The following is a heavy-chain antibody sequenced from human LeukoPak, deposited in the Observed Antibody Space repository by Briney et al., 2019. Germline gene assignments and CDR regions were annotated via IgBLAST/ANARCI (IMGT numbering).Heavy chain of an antibody. CDR3: ARQGIFCSGGSCYSSWFDP. CDR2: IYYGGST. D-gene: IGHD2-15*01. Sequence: SEILSLTCTVSGGSISSSSYYWGWIRQPPGKGLEWIGSIYYGGSTYYNPSLKSRVTISVDTSKNQFSLKLSSVTAADTAVYYCARQGIFCSGGSCYSSWFDPWGQGTLVTVSS. V-gene: IGHV4-39*01. J-gene: IGHJ5*02. CDR1: GGSISSSSYY.